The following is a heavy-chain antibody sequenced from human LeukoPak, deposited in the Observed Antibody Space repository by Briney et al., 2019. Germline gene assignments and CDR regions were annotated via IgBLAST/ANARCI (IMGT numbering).Heavy chain of an antibody. CDR3: APHGSAFYYGMDV. D-gene: IGHD3-10*01. CDR1: GFTFRHGW. CDR2: IKSKTDGATT. Sequence: GGSLRLSCAASGFTFRHGWMRWVRQAPGKGLEWVGRIKSKTDGATTDYATPVKGRFTISRDDSKSTLYLQMNSLNTEDTAVYYCAPHGSAFYYGMDVWGQGTTVTVSS. J-gene: IGHJ6*02. V-gene: IGHV3-15*01.